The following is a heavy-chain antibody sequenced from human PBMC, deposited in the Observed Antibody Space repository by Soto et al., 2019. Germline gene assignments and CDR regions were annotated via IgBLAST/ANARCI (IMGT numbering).Heavy chain of an antibody. V-gene: IGHV3-23*01. D-gene: IGHD4-17*01. Sequence: EVQLLESGGGLVQPGGSLRLSCAASGFSFSSYAMTWVRQAPGKGLEWVSAIRGSDGRTYYVDSVKGRFIISRDNSRNTLYLQMNSLRAEDTAIYYCGRADRTVTTATDCWGQGTLVTVSS. J-gene: IGHJ4*02. CDR1: GFSFSSYA. CDR3: GRADRTVTTATDC. CDR2: IRGSDGRT.